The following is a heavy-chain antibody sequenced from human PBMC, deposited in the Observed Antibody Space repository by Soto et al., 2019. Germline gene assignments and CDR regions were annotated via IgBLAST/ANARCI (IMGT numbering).Heavy chain of an antibody. V-gene: IGHV3-21*01. D-gene: IGHD2-2*02. CDR3: ARGSAAIGGFYWFDR. J-gene: IGHJ5*02. Sequence: GGSLRLSCAASGFTFSSYSMNWVRQAPGKGLEWVSSISSSSSYIYYADSGKGRFTIARDNAKNSLYLQMNSLRAEDTAVYYCARGSAAIGGFYWFDRWGQGTLVTVSS. CDR2: ISSSSSYI. CDR1: GFTFSSYS.